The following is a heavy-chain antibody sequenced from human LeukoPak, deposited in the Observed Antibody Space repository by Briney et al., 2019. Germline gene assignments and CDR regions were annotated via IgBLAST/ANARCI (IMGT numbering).Heavy chain of an antibody. Sequence: KPSETLSLTCTVSGGSISSSSYYWGWIRQPPGKGLQWIGSIFYSGSSYYNQSLKSRVTISVDTSKNQFSLKLSSVTAADTAVYYCARHLSSSSYGRCCYGMDVWGLGTTVTVSS. V-gene: IGHV4-39*01. D-gene: IGHD6-6*01. CDR1: GGSISSSSYY. J-gene: IGHJ6*02. CDR2: IFYSGSS. CDR3: ARHLSSSSYGRCCYGMDV.